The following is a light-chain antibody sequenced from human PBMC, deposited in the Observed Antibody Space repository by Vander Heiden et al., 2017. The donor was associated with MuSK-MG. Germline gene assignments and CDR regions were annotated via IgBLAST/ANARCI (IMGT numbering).Light chain of an antibody. V-gene: IGKV1-39*01. CDR2: SAS. CDR1: QNIGTY. CDR3: LQTDTPPYS. Sequence: DIQMTQSPSSLSASVGDRVTITCRASQNIGTYLSWYQEKPGKAPKMLIYSASFLLSGVPSTFSGGGSDTYFVLTITSLQPEDFATYYCLQTDTPPYSFGQGTKVEI. J-gene: IGKJ2*01.